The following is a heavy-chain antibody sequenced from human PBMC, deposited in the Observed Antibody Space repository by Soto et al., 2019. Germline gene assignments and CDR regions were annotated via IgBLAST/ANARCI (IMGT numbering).Heavy chain of an antibody. J-gene: IGHJ4*02. CDR2: IYWDDDH. CDR1: GFSLSSNGVG. Sequence: QITLMESGPALVRPTQTLTLTCTFSGFSLSSNGVGVGWIRQPPGKALEWLALIYWDDDHRYSPSLKTRLTITKDTSKNHVVLTMTKLYPVDTATYYCAREMYYSTYFDSWGQGTLVTVSS. CDR3: AREMYYSTYFDS. V-gene: IGHV2-5*02. D-gene: IGHD3-10*01.